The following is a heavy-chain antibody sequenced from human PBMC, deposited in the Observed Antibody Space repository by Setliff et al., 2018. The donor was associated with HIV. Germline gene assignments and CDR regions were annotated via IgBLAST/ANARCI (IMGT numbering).Heavy chain of an antibody. CDR2: IYSSGST. CDR1: GGSISNYY. D-gene: IGHD5-18*01. V-gene: IGHV4-59*12. Sequence: KASETLSLTCTVSGGSISNYYWSWIRQSPGRALEWIGYIYSSGSTIYNPSLKSRVTIELATPKIQIFLKLTSVTAADTAVYHCARGDRGGGYNYGGFWFDPWGQGTLVTAPQ. J-gene: IGHJ5*02. CDR3: ARGDRGGGYNYGGFWFDP.